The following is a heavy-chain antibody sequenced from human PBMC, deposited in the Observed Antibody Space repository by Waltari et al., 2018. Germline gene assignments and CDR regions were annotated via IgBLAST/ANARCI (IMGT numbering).Heavy chain of an antibody. CDR1: GGSISSGCYY. J-gene: IGHJ4*02. V-gene: IGHV4-31*01. D-gene: IGHD1-26*01. Sequence: QVQLQESGTGLVKPSQTLSLTCPVSGGSISSGCYYWRWIRQHPGKGMEWIGYIYYSGSTYYNPSLKSLVTISVDTSKNQFSLKLSSVTAADTAVYYCARGVGKVGATLFDYWGQGTLVTVSS. CDR3: ARGVGKVGATLFDY. CDR2: IYYSGST.